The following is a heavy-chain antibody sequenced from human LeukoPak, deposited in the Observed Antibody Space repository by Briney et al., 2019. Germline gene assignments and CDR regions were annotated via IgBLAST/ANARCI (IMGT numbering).Heavy chain of an antibody. D-gene: IGHD3-22*01. Sequence: ASVKVSCKASGYTFTSYGISWVRQAPGQGLEWMGWISPNSGGTNYAQKFQGRVTMTRDTSISTAYMELSRLRSDDTAVYYCAVVVVRRLDYWGQGTLVTVSS. CDR2: ISPNSGGT. CDR3: AVVVVRRLDY. J-gene: IGHJ4*02. CDR1: GYTFTSYG. V-gene: IGHV1-2*02.